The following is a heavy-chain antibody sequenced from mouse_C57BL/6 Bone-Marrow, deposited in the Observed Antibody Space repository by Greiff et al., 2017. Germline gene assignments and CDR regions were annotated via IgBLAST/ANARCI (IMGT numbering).Heavy chain of an antibody. J-gene: IGHJ4*01. D-gene: IGHD2-3*01. Sequence: QVQLKQSGAELVKPGASVKISCKASGYAFSSYWMNWVKQRPGKGLEWIGQIYPGDGDTNYNGKFKGKATLTADKSSSTAYMQLSSLTSEDSAVYFCASDGYLYYYAMDYWGQGTSVTVSS. CDR3: ASDGYLYYYAMDY. CDR1: GYAFSSYW. V-gene: IGHV1-80*01. CDR2: IYPGDGDT.